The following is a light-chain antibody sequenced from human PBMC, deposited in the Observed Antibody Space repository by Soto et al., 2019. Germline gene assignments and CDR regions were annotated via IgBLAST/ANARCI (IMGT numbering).Light chain of an antibody. J-gene: IGKJ3*01. Sequence: DIQLTQSPSFLSASVGDRVTITCRASQGISSYLAWYQQKPGKAPKLLIYAASTLQSGVPSRFSGSGSGTEFTLTMGSLQPEDFATYYCQQGGTFGPGTKVDI. CDR1: QGISSY. CDR2: AAS. V-gene: IGKV1-9*01. CDR3: QQGGT.